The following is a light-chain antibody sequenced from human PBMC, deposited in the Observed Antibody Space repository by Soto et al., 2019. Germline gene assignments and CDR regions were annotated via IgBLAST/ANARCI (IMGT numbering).Light chain of an antibody. Sequence: DIQMTQSPSSLSASVRDRVTITCRASQTMSTYLNWYQKKPGKAPKLLIDAASSLQSGVTSMFRGSGSVTDFSLTISSLQAEDCATYYCQQGYSIARSFGQGTKMEIK. CDR3: QQGYSIARS. J-gene: IGKJ2*01. CDR1: QTMSTY. V-gene: IGKV1-39*01. CDR2: AAS.